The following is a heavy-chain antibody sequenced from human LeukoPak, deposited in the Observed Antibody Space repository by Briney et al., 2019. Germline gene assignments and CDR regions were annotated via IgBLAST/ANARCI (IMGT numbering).Heavy chain of an antibody. CDR3: SKRDIVAGVVDR. J-gene: IGHJ4*02. CDR1: GFSFSTYA. D-gene: IGHD5-12*01. CDR2: ISDNGVYA. V-gene: IGHV3-23*01. Sequence: PGGSLRLSCAASGFSFSTYAMGWVRHASGKGLEWVSIISDNGVYAYCAGSVKGRFTISRDNSKDTLYLQMNSLRAEDTAVYYCSKRDIVAGVVDRWGQGALVTVSS.